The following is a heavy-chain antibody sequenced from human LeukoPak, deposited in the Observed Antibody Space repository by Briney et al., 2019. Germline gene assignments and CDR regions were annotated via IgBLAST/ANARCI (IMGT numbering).Heavy chain of an antibody. V-gene: IGHV4-61*01. CDR3: ARVDYGDPLDWFDP. CDR2: IYYSGST. D-gene: IGHD4-17*01. CDR1: GGSVSSGSYY. Sequence: SETLSLACTVSGGSVSSGSYYRSWIRQPPGKGLDWIGYIYYSGSTNYNPSLKSRVTISVDTSKNQFSLKLSSVTAADTAVYYCARVDYGDPLDWFDPWGQGTLVTVSS. J-gene: IGHJ5*02.